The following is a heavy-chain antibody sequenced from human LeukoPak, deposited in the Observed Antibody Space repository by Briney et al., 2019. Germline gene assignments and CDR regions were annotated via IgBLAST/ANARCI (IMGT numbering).Heavy chain of an antibody. CDR1: GYSISSGYY. J-gene: IGHJ4*02. CDR2: IYHSGRT. CDR3: ARSHSPRHSMTVFGVVKSSRGYYFDY. V-gene: IGHV4-38-2*02. D-gene: IGHD3-3*01. Sequence: SETLSLTCTVSGYSISSGYYWGWIRQPPGKGLEWIGSIYHSGRTYYNPSLKSRVTISLDTSKNQFSLKLSSVTAADTAVYYCARSHSPRHSMTVFGVVKSSRGYYFDYWAREPWSPSPQ.